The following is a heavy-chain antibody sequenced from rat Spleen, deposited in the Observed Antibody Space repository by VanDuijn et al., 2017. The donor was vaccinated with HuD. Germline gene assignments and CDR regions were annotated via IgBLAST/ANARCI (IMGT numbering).Heavy chain of an antibody. CDR3: TRSGYYYSNYVPFFDY. V-gene: IGHV2S8*01. CDR1: GFSLSSYG. D-gene: IGHD1-2*01. Sequence: QVQLKESGPGLVQPSQTLSLTCTVSGFSLSSYGVIWVRQPPGKGLEWIAAISSGGSTYYNSALKSRLSISRDTSKSQVFLKMNSLQTDDTAIYFCTRSGYYYSNYVPFFDYWGQGVMVTVSS. CDR2: ISSGGST. J-gene: IGHJ2*01.